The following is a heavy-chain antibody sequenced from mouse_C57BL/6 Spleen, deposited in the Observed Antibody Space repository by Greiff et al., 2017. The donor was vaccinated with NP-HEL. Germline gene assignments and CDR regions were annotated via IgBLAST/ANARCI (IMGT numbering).Heavy chain of an antibody. J-gene: IGHJ3*01. CDR3: ARNDYDETY. D-gene: IGHD2-4*01. CDR1: GYTFTSYW. Sequence: VQLQQPGAELVRPGSSVKLSCKASGYTFTSYWMDWVKQRPGQGLEWIGNIYPSDSETHYNQKFKDKATLTVDKSSSTAYMQLSSLTSEDSAVYYCARNDYDETYWGQGTLVTVSA. CDR2: IYPSDSET. V-gene: IGHV1-61*01.